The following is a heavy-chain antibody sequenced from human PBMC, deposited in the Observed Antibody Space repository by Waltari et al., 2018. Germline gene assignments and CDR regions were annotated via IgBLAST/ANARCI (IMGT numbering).Heavy chain of an antibody. CDR1: GGSISSSSYY. CDR2: IDYSGST. V-gene: IGHV4-39*01. D-gene: IGHD6-19*01. J-gene: IGHJ4*02. CDR3: ARNNVVAGLDY. Sequence: QLQLQESGPGLVKPSETLSLTCTVSGGSISSSSYYWGWIRQPPGKGLEWIGSIDYSGSTYYNPSLKSRVTRSVDTSKNQFSLKLSSVTAADTAVYYCARNNVVAGLDYWGQGTLVTVSS.